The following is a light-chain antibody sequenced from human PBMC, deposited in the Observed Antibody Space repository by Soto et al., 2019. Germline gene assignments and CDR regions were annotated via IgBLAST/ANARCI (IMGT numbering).Light chain of an antibody. V-gene: IGKV1-8*01. CDR1: QGISSY. Sequence: AIRMTQSPSSLSASTGDRVTITCRASQGISSYLAWYQQKPGKAPKLLIYAASTLQSGVPSRFSGSGSETDFTLTISCLQSEDFATYYCQQYYSYPPTCGQGTRVEIK. CDR3: QQYYSYPPT. CDR2: AAS. J-gene: IGKJ1*01.